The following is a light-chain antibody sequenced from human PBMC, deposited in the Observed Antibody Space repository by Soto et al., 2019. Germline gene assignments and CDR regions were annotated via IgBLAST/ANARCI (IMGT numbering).Light chain of an antibody. Sequence: EIVLTQSPGTLSLSPGERATLSCRASQSVSSSYLAWYQQKPGQAPRLLIYRASTRATDTPDRFSGSGSGTDFTLTISRLEPEDFAVYYCHQYGTAPRTFGQGTKVEIK. V-gene: IGKV3-20*01. CDR1: QSVSSSY. CDR2: RAS. CDR3: HQYGTAPRT. J-gene: IGKJ1*01.